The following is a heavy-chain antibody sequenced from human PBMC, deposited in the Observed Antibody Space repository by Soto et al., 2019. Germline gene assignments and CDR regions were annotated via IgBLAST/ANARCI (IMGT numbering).Heavy chain of an antibody. J-gene: IGHJ4*02. CDR2: ISSSSAYV. CDR3: ARDGLTFGGD. Sequence: EVRLVESGGGLVKPGGSLRLSCVASGFTFTSFTMNWVRQAPGKGLEWVSSISSSSAYVHYAASVKGRFTTSRDNAKDSLFLQMNSLRVDDSAVYYCARDGLTFGGDWGQGTLVAVSS. CDR1: GFTFTSFT. D-gene: IGHD3-16*01. V-gene: IGHV3-21*02.